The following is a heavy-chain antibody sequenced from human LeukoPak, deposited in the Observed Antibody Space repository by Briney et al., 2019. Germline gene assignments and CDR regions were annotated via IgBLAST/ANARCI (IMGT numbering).Heavy chain of an antibody. CDR2: ISGSGSTT. J-gene: IGHJ4*02. V-gene: IGHV3-23*01. Sequence: GGSLRLSCAASGFTFSSYAMTWVRQAPGKGLEWVSLISGSGSTTYYADSVEGRFTISRDNSKNTLYLQMNSLRAEDTAVYYCAKGGDITSSQFDYWGQGTLVTVSS. CDR3: AKGGDITSSQFDY. CDR1: GFTFSSYA. D-gene: IGHD5-12*01.